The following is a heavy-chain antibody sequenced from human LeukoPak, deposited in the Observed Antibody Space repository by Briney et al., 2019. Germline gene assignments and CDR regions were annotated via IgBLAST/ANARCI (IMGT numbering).Heavy chain of an antibody. CDR2: ISSSSSYI. V-gene: IGHV3-21*01. D-gene: IGHD3-10*01. CDR1: GFTFDDYA. J-gene: IGHJ6*03. CDR3: ARSVAPITMVRGVIITPHYYYYYYYMDV. Sequence: GGSLRLSCAASGFTFDDYAMHWVRQAPGKGLEWVSSISSSSSYIYYADSVKGRFTISRDNAKNSLYLQMNSLRAEDTAVYYCARSVAPITMVRGVIITPHYYYYYYYMDVWGKGTTVTISS.